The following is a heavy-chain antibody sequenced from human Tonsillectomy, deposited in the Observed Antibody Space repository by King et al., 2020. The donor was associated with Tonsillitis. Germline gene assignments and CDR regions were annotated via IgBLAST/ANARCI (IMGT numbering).Heavy chain of an antibody. D-gene: IGHD4-17*01. CDR3: ARGSTDHGESFDS. V-gene: IGHV3-74*01. J-gene: IGHJ5*01. CDR2: INSDGSRT. Sequence: VQLVESGGGLVQPGGSLRLSCAASGFIFSHYWMHWVRQGPGKGLVWVSRINSDGSRTNYADSVKGRFTISRDSGKNTLDLQMTSLRVEDMGVYYCARGSTDHGESFDSWGQGTLVTVSS. CDR1: GFIFSHYW.